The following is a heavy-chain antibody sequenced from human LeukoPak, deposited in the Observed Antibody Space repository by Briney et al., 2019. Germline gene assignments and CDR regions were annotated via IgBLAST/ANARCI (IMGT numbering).Heavy chain of an antibody. CDR1: GYTFTGYY. CDR2: INPNSGGT. V-gene: IGHV1-2*04. CDR3: ARDGGGWLHYFDY. J-gene: IGHJ4*02. D-gene: IGHD6-19*01. Sequence: ASVKVSCKASGYTFTGYYMHWVRQAPGQGLEWMGWINPNSGGTNYAQKFQGWVTMTRDTSISTAYMELSRLRSDDTAVYYCARDGGGWLHYFDYWGQGTLVTVSS.